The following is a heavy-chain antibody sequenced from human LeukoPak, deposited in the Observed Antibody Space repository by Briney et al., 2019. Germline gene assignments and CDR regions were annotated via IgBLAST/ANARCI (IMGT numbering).Heavy chain of an antibody. Sequence: GGSLRLSCAVSGFTFSAYAMSWVRQAPGKGLEWVSAMSGSGGMTYYADSVKGRFSISRDNSRNTLHLQMNSLRAEDTAVYYCARDGAYCGGDCYSFVDYWGQGTLVTVSS. CDR3: ARDGAYCGGDCYSFVDY. J-gene: IGHJ4*02. CDR2: MSGSGGMT. D-gene: IGHD2-21*02. V-gene: IGHV3-23*01. CDR1: GFTFSAYA.